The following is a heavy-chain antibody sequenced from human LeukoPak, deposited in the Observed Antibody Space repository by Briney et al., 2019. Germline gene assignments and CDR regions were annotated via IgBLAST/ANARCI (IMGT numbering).Heavy chain of an antibody. V-gene: IGHV1-2*02. CDR1: GYTFTGYY. J-gene: IGHJ6*02. Sequence: ASVTVSCKASGYTFTGYYMHWVRQAPGQGLEWMGWINPNSGGTNYAQKFQGRVTMTRDTSISTAYMELSRLGSDDTAVYYCARVRKVRGVYYYYYGMDVWGQGTTVTVSS. CDR3: ARVRKVRGVYYYYYGMDV. CDR2: INPNSGGT. D-gene: IGHD3-10*01.